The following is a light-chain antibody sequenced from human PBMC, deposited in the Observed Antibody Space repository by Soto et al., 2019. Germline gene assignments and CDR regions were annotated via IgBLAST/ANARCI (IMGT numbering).Light chain of an antibody. J-gene: IGKJ1*01. CDR1: QSVSNNY. CDR3: QQYGSSGT. Sequence: EIVLTQSPGTLSLSPGERATLCCRASQSVSNNYLAWYQQKPGQAPRPLIYGASNRATGIPDRFSGSGSGTDFTLTISRLEPEDFAVYYCQQYGSSGTFGQGTKVDI. CDR2: GAS. V-gene: IGKV3-20*01.